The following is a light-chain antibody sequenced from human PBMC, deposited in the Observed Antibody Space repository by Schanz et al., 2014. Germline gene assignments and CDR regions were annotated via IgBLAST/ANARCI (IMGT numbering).Light chain of an antibody. V-gene: IGKV1-5*03. Sequence: DIQMTQSPSTLSASVGDRVTITCRASQSISTWLAWFQQKPGKAPKLLIYKASDLESGVPSRFSGSGSGTEFTLTISSLEPEDFALYYCQQRTNWPPGFTFGPGTKVDIK. J-gene: IGKJ3*01. CDR2: KAS. CDR3: QQRTNWPPGFT. CDR1: QSISTW.